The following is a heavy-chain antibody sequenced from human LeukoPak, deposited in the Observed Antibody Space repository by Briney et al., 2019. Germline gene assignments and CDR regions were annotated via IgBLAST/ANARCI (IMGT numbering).Heavy chain of an antibody. CDR3: ARDRRYDFWSGHYTPDAFDI. D-gene: IGHD3-3*01. Sequence: GGSLRLSCAASGFTFSSYSMNWIRQAPGKGLEWLSYIGSSGSTIYPADSVKGRFTISRDNAKNSLYLQMNSLRAEDTAVYYCARDRRYDFWSGHYTPDAFDIWGQGTMVTVSS. V-gene: IGHV3-48*04. J-gene: IGHJ3*02. CDR2: IGSSGSTI. CDR1: GFTFSSYS.